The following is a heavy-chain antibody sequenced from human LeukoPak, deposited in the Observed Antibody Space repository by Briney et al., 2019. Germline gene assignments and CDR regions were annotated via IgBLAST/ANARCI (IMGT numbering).Heavy chain of an antibody. CDR1: VGTFSSYA. D-gene: IGHD2-2*01. CDR3: ASEVDCSSTSCFHLNWFDP. J-gene: IGHJ5*02. CDR2: TITIFGTA. V-gene: IGHV1-69*13. Sequence: SVKVSCKASVGTFSSYAISWVRHAPGQGLEWMGGTITIFGTANNAQKFQGRVTITADESTSTAYMELSSLRSEDTAVYYCASEVDCSSTSCFHLNWFDPWGQGTLVTVSS.